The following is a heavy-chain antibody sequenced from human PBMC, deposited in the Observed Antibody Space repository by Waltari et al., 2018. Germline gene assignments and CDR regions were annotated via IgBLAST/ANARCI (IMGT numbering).Heavy chain of an antibody. V-gene: IGHV4-38-2*01. CDR1: GYSISSSYY. CDR2: IYHSGST. D-gene: IGHD6-13*01. J-gene: IGHJ4*02. Sequence: QVQLQESGPGLVKPSETLSLTCAVSGYSISSSYYWGWIRQPPGKGLEWIGSIYHSGSTYYNPSLKSRVTISVDTSKNQFSLKLSSVTAADTAVYYCARQRVAAADFDYWGQGTLVTVSS. CDR3: ARQRVAAADFDY.